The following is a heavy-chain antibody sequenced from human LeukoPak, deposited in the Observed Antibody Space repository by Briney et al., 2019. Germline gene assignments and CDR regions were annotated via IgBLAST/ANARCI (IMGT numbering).Heavy chain of an antibody. Sequence: GGSLRLSCAASGFTFDDYGMSWVCQAPGKGLEWVSGINWNGGSTGYADSVKGRFTISRDNAKNSLYLQMNSLRAEDTALYYCAREDDILTGYYTPWYFDLWGRGTLVTVSS. J-gene: IGHJ2*01. CDR3: AREDDILTGYYTPWYFDL. CDR2: INWNGGST. V-gene: IGHV3-20*04. D-gene: IGHD3-9*01. CDR1: GFTFDDYG.